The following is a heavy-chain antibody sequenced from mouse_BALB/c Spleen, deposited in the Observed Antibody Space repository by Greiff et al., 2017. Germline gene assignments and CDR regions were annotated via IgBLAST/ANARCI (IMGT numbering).Heavy chain of an antibody. D-gene: IGHD1-1*01. J-gene: IGHJ3*01. CDR3: ARGGYGSGFAY. Sequence: EVMLVESGGGLVKPGGSLKLSCAASGFTFSDYYMYWVRQTPEKRLEWVATISDGGSYTYYPDSVKGRFTISRDNAKNNLYLQMSSLKSEDTAMYYCARGGYGSGFAYWGQGTLVTVSA. V-gene: IGHV5-4*02. CDR2: ISDGGSYT. CDR1: GFTFSDYY.